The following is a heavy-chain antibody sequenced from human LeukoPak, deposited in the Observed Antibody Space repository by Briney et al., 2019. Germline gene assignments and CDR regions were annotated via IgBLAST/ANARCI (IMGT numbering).Heavy chain of an antibody. V-gene: IGHV3-30*03. D-gene: IGHD3-3*01. CDR1: GFTFSRHG. CDR3: ARDRAWNYFDY. J-gene: IGHJ4*02. Sequence: QSGGSLRLSCAPSGFTFSRHGMHWVRQAPGKGLEWVAIISNGGSRKYYAHSVEGRFTISRDNSKNTLYLQMDSLRAEDTAVYYCARDRAWNYFDYWGQGTLVTVSS. CDR2: ISNGGSRK.